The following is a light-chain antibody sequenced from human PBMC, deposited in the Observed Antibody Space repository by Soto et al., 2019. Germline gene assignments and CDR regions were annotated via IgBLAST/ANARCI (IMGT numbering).Light chain of an antibody. CDR3: QQYGRSPLLYT. CDR2: GAS. CDR1: QSVTSNF. J-gene: IGKJ2*01. V-gene: IGKV3-20*01. Sequence: ENVLTQSPGTLSLSPGERATLSYRASQSVTSNFLAWYQQKPGQAPRLLIYGASTRAAGVPDRFSGSGSGTDFTLTITGLEPEDFAVYYCQQYGRSPLLYTFGQGTKL.